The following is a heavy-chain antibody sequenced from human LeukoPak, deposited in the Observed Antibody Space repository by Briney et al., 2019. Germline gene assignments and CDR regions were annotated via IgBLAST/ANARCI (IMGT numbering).Heavy chain of an antibody. CDR1: GGSFSGHY. J-gene: IGHJ4*01. CDR3: APIFGDYSDFDY. V-gene: IGHV4-34*01. Sequence: PSETLSLTCAVYGGSFSGHYWTWIRQPPGKGLEWIGEITHSGTTNYNPALKSRVTISRDTSKNQFSLRLSSVTAADTAVYYCAPIFGDYSDFDYWGQGTLVTVSS. CDR2: ITHSGTT. D-gene: IGHD4-17*01.